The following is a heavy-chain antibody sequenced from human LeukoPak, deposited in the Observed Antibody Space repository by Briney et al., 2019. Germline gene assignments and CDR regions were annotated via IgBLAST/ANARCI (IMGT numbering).Heavy chain of an antibody. CDR1: GGSISSYY. CDR3: ARTPRMVTGFDY. J-gene: IGHJ4*02. D-gene: IGHD4-23*01. V-gene: IGHV4-59*01. Sequence: SETLSLTCTVSGGSISSYYWSWIRQPPGKGLEWIGYIYYSGSTNYNPSLKSRVTISVDTSKNQFSLKLSSVTAVDTAVYYCARTPRMVTGFDYWGQGTLVTVSS. CDR2: IYYSGST.